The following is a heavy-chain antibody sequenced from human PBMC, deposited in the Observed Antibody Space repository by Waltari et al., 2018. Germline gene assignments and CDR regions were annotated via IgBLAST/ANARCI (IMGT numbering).Heavy chain of an antibody. CDR1: GGSFSSTTSY. CDR2: IYYSGST. Sequence: QLQLQESGPGLVQPSDTLSLTCTVDGGSFSSTTSYWGWIRQPPGKGLEWIGSIYYSGSTYYNPSLQSRLIMSMDTSKSQFSLKLKSVTAADTAVYYCAKTYSSSLADALDIWSQGTMVTVSS. CDR3: AKTYSSSLADALDI. D-gene: IGHD6-6*01. J-gene: IGHJ3*02. V-gene: IGHV4-39*07.